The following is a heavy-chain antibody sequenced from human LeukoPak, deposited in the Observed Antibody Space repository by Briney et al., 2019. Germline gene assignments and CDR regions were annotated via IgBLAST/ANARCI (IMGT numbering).Heavy chain of an antibody. J-gene: IGHJ6*03. V-gene: IGHV4-39*07. CDR1: GGSISSSSYY. CDR3: ARGRRFLEWLPFYYMDV. D-gene: IGHD3-3*01. CDR2: MYYSGSN. Sequence: PSETLSLTCTVSGGSISSSSYYWGWIRQPPAKGLEWIGSMYYSGSNYYNPSHKSRVTRSVATSKNQFSLKLSSVAAADPAVYYCARGRRFLEWLPFYYMDVWGKGTTVTVSS.